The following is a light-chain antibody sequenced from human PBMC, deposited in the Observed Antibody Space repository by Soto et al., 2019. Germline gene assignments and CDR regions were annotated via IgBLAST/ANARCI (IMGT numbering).Light chain of an antibody. CDR1: PSVSSS. V-gene: IGKV3-15*01. CDR2: DAS. Sequence: DILLTQSPATLSLSPGERVTLSCGASPSVSSSRLAWYQQKPGQAPRLLIDDASTRAAGIPARFNGGGSGTEFTLTISSLQSEDFALYYCQQFHNWPLSFGGGTKVDI. CDR3: QQFHNWPLS. J-gene: IGKJ4*01.